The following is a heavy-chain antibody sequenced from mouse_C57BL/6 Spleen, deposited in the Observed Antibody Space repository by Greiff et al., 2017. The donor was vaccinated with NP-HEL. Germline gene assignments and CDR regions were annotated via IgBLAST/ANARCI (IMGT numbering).Heavy chain of an antibody. D-gene: IGHD2-5*01. CDR1: GFTFSSYA. J-gene: IGHJ2*01. CDR3: ARPAYYSNSYYFDY. V-gene: IGHV5-4*03. Sequence: DVKLQESGGGLVKPGGSLKLSCAASGFTFSSYAMSWVRQTPEKRLEWVATISDGGSYTYYPDNVKGRFTISRDNAKKNLYLQMSHLKSEDTAMYYCARPAYYSNSYYFDYWGQGTTLTVSS. CDR2: ISDGGSYT.